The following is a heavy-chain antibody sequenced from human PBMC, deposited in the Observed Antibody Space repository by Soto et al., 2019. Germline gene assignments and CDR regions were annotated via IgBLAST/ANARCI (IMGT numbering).Heavy chain of an antibody. CDR3: ARDHSSSWYSRFHGMDV. CDR1: GGTFSSYA. Sequence: QVQLVQSGAEVKKPGSSVKVSCKASGGTFSSYAISWVRQAPGQGLEWMGGIIPIFGTANYAQKFQGIVTITADESTSTAYMELSSLRSEDTAVYYCARDHSSSWYSRFHGMDVWGQGTTVTVSS. D-gene: IGHD6-13*01. CDR2: IIPIFGTA. V-gene: IGHV1-69*01. J-gene: IGHJ6*02.